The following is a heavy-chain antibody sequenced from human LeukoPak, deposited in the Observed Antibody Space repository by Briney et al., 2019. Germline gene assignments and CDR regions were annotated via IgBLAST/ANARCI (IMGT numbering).Heavy chain of an antibody. J-gene: IGHJ5*02. D-gene: IGHD3-10*01. Sequence: GASVKVSCKASGYTFTSYGITWVRQAPGQGLEWMGWISAYNGNTNYPQKLQGRGTMTTDTSTDTAYMELRSLRSDDTAVYYCARDLGSMVRGVPNWVAPWGQGTLVTVSS. CDR1: GYTFTSYG. CDR2: ISAYNGNT. V-gene: IGHV1-18*04. CDR3: ARDLGSMVRGVPNWVAP.